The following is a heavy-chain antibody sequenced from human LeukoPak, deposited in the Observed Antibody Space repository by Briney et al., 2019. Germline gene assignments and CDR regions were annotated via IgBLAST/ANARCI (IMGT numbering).Heavy chain of an antibody. D-gene: IGHD2-21*01. J-gene: IGHJ4*02. Sequence: HSGSTYYNPSLKSRVTISVDTSKNHFSLNLSSVTAADTAVYYCARQSLGYCGGDCYSGFDYWGQGILVTVSS. CDR2: HSGST. CDR3: ARQSLGYCGGDCYSGFDY. V-gene: IGHV4-30-2*04.